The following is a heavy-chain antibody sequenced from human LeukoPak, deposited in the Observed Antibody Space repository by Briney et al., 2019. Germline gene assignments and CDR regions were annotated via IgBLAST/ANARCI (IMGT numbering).Heavy chain of an antibody. CDR2: IYYSGST. CDR3: ASSFAELADY. D-gene: IGHD3-10*01. V-gene: IGHV4-30-4*01. Sequence: SETLSLTCTVSGGSISRGDYYWSWIRQSPGKGLEWIGYIYYSGSTYYNPSLKSRVTISVDTSKNQFSLKLSSVTAADTAVYYCASSFAELADYWGQGTLVTVSS. CDR1: GGSISRGDYY. J-gene: IGHJ4*02.